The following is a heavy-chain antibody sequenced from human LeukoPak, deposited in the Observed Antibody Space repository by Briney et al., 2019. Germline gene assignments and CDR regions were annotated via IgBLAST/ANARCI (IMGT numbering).Heavy chain of an antibody. CDR2: ISGSGGRT. D-gene: IGHD2-15*01. V-gene: IGHV3-23*01. CDR1: GFTFSNYA. J-gene: IGHJ4*02. CDR3: ARVWSL. Sequence: GGSLRLSCAASGFTFSNYAMTWVRQAPGKGLEWVSGISGSGGRTYYADSVKGRFTISRDNAENSLYLQMNSLRAEDTAVYYCARVWSLWGQGTLVTVSS.